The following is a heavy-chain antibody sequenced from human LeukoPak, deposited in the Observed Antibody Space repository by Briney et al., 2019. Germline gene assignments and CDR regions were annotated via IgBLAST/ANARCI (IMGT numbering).Heavy chain of an antibody. CDR2: IYYSGST. Sequence: SETLSLTCTVSGGSISSYYWSWIRQPPGKGLEWIGYIYYSGSTNYNPSLKSRVTISVDTSKNQFSLKLSFVTAADTAVYYCARDHSPYGMDVWGKGTTVTVSS. CDR3: ARDHSPYGMDV. J-gene: IGHJ6*04. V-gene: IGHV4-59*01. D-gene: IGHD2-21*01. CDR1: GGSISSYY.